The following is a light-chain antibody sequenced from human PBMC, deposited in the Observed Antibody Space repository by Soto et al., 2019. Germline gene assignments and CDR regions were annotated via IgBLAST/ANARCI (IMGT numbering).Light chain of an antibody. CDR2: AAS. CDR1: QGISTY. V-gene: IGKV1-9*01. CDR3: QQLLSYPIT. J-gene: IGKJ5*01. Sequence: DIQLTQSPSFQSASVGDRVTITCRASQGISTYLAWYQQKPGKAPKLLIYAASTLQSGVPLSFSGSGSGTSFTLTISSLQPEDFATYYCQQLLSYPITFGQGTRLEIK.